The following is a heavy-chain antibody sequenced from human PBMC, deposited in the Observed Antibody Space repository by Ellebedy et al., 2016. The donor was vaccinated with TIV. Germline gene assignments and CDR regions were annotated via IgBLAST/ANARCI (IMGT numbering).Heavy chain of an antibody. Sequence: GESLKISCAASGFTFSSYGMHWVRQAPGKGLEWVAVISYDGSNKYYADSVKGRFTISRDNSKNTLYLQMNSLRDEDTAVYYCASFRYSSSWDYWGQGTLVTVSS. CDR3: ASFRYSSSWDY. V-gene: IGHV3-30*03. CDR1: GFTFSSYG. D-gene: IGHD6-13*01. J-gene: IGHJ4*02. CDR2: ISYDGSNK.